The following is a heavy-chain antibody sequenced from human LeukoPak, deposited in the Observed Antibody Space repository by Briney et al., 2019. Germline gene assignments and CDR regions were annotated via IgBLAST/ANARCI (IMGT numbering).Heavy chain of an antibody. CDR3: ASGYFGDDFLDY. CDR1: GYSVTNYW. J-gene: IGHJ4*02. V-gene: IGHV5-51*01. CDR2: IYPGDSNT. Sequence: GESLKISCKCSGYSVTNYWIGWVRQMPGKGLEWIGIIYPGDSNTRYSPSFQGQVTISADRSIRTAYLQWSSLKASDTAMYYCASGYFGDDFLDYWGQGTLVTVSS. D-gene: IGHD5-12*01.